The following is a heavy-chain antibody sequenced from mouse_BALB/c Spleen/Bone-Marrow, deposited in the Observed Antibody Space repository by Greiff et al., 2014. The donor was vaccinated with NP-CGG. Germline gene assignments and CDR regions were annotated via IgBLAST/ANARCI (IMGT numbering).Heavy chain of an antibody. CDR1: GYTFTSYW. V-gene: IGHV1-7*01. CDR3: AKSATMIFAY. CDR2: INPSTGYT. D-gene: IGHD2-4*01. Sequence: VKLQESGAELAKPGASVKMSCKASGYTFTSYWMHWVKQRPGQGLEWIGYINPSTGYTEYNQKFKDKATLTADKSSSTAYMQRSTLTSEDSAVYYGAKSATMIFAYWGQGTLVTVSA. J-gene: IGHJ3*01.